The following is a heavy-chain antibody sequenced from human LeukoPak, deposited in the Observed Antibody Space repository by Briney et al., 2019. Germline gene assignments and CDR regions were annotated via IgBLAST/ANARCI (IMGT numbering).Heavy chain of an antibody. D-gene: IGHD2-21*02. V-gene: IGHV4-38-2*02. CDR2: IYHSGST. CDR1: GYFISSGYY. J-gene: IGHJ4*02. Sequence: SETLSLTCTVSGYFISSGYYWGWIRQPPGKGLEWIGSIYHSGSTYYNPSLKSRVTISVDTSKNQFSLKLSSVTAADTAVYYCAREGGGDCYDCPFDYWGQGTLVTVSS. CDR3: AREGGGDCYDCPFDY.